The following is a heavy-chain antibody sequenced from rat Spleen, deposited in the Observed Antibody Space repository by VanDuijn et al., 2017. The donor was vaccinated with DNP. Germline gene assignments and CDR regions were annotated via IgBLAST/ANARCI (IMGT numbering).Heavy chain of an antibody. CDR2: ISTSGGRT. CDR1: GFTFSNYD. Sequence: EVQLVESGGGLVQPGRSLKLSCAASGFTFSNYDMAWVRQAPTKGLEWVSSISTSGGRTYYLDSVKGQFTISRDNAKSSLYLQMDSLRSEDTATYYCARSKLPGYVMDAWGQGVMVTVSS. V-gene: IGHV5-25*01. CDR3: ARSKLPGYVMDA. D-gene: IGHD1-4*01. J-gene: IGHJ2*01.